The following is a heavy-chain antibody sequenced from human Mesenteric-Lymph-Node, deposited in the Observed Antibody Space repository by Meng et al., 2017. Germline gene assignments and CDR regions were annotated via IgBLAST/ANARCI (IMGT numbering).Heavy chain of an antibody. CDR2: TSAYNGNT. CDR3: ASDGYYYDSCGYTY. J-gene: IGHJ4*02. V-gene: IGHV1-18*01. D-gene: IGHD3-22*01. CDR1: GYSFTSYG. Sequence: QVHLVQSGAEVKKPWASVKVFCKASGYSFTSYGISWVRQAPGQGLEWMGWTSAYNGNTNYAQKLQGRLTLTADTSTSTVYMELRSLTSDDTAVYYCASDGYYYDSCGYTYWGQGTLVTVSS.